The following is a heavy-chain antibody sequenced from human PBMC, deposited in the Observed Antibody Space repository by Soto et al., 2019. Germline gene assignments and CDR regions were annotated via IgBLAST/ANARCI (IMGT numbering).Heavy chain of an antibody. D-gene: IGHD3-3*01. CDR1: GGSISSYY. Sequence: SETLSLTCTVSGGSISSYYWSWIRQPAGKGLEWIGRIYTSGSTNYNPSLKSRVTMSVDTSKNQFSLKLSSVTAADTAVYYCARDLGTYDFWSGYFNGMDVWDQGTTVTVSS. CDR3: ARDLGTYDFWSGYFNGMDV. CDR2: IYTSGST. V-gene: IGHV4-4*07. J-gene: IGHJ6*02.